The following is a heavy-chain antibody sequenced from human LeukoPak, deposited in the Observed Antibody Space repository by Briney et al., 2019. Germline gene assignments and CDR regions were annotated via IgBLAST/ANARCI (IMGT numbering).Heavy chain of an antibody. V-gene: IGHV4-34*01. Sequence: PSETLSLTCAVYGGPFSCYYWSWIRQPPGKGLEWIGEINHSGSNNYHPSLKGRVTISVDTSQDQFSLKLRSLTAPDTAVYYFASRVFDYWGQGTLVTVSS. CDR1: GGPFSCYY. CDR2: INHSGSN. CDR3: ASRVFDY. J-gene: IGHJ4*02.